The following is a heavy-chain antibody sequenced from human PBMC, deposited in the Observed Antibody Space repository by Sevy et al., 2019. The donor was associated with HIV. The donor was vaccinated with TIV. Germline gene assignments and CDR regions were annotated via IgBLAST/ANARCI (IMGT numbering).Heavy chain of an antibody. D-gene: IGHD2-2*01. Sequence: GGSLRLSCAASGFAFSTHAMHWVRQAPGKGLEWVAVISYEGTETFYASSVEGRFTISRDNSKNMLSLQINSLRPEDTAVDYCARDGGNSVKWYPLYWGHGTLVTVSS. V-gene: IGHV3-30-3*01. CDR1: GFAFSTHA. CDR3: ARDGGNSVKWYPLY. J-gene: IGHJ4*01. CDR2: ISYEGTET.